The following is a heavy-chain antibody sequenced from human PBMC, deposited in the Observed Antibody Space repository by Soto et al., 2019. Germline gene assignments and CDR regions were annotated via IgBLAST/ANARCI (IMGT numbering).Heavy chain of an antibody. Sequence: GQLVQSGAEVKKPGASVKVSCKASGYTFTSYAMHWVRQAPGQRLEWMGWINAGNGNTKYSQKFQRRVTITRDTAASTAYMELSSLGSEDTAVYYCARDHPFVVSYIVASRFWCQGPLVSVSS. CDR2: INAGNGNT. J-gene: IGHJ4*02. CDR3: ARDHPFVVSYIVASRF. CDR1: GYTFTSYA. D-gene: IGHD3-16*02. V-gene: IGHV1-3*01.